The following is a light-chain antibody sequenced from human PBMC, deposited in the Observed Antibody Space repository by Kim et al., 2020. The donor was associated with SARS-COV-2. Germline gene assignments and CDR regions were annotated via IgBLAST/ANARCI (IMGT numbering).Light chain of an antibody. CDR2: DAS. CDR3: QQYGASSLT. J-gene: IGKJ4*01. V-gene: IGKV3-20*01. CDR1: QSVSNSR. Sequence: APGERATLSCRASQSVSNSRLAWYQQKPGQAPRLLIYDASSRDTGITDRFSGSGSGTDFTLTISSLEPEDFAVYYCQQYGASSLTFGGGTKVDIK.